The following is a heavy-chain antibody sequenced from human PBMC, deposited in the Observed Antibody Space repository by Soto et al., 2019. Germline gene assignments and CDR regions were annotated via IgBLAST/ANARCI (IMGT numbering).Heavy chain of an antibody. CDR2: IYYSGST. CDR3: ASSGYCSSTSCYEGWYYFDY. Sequence: TLSLTFTVSGVSISSGGYYWIWIRRHPGKGLEWSGYIYYSGSTYYNPSLKSRVTISVDTSKNQFSLKLSSVTAADTAVYYCASSGYCSSTSCYEGWYYFDYWGQGTLVTVSS. J-gene: IGHJ4*02. CDR1: GVSISSGGYY. V-gene: IGHV4-31*03. D-gene: IGHD2-2*01.